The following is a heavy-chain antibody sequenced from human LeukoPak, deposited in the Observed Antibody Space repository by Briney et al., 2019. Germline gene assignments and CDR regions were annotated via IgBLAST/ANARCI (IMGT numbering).Heavy chain of an antibody. J-gene: IGHJ4*02. D-gene: IGHD2-21*01. CDR1: VGSISVFR. V-gene: IGHV4-59*01. Sequence: PSETLSLTCTVSVGSISVFRWTWIRPPPRKGVQWIGYSYSDGNSKQHPSLKSRVTISVDTSKKQFSLKLTSVTAAATAVYFCARVDSCGCDYCIDYWGQGTLVTVSS. CDR3: ARVDSCGCDYCIDY. CDR2: SYSDGNS.